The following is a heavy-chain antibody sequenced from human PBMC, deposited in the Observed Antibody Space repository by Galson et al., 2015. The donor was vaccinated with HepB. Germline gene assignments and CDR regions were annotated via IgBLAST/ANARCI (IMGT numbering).Heavy chain of an antibody. Sequence: SVKVSCKASGGTFSSYTISWVRQAPGQGLEWMGRIIPILGIANYAQKFQGRVTITADKSTSTAYMELSSLRSEDTAVYYCARDLGDYFPFDIWGQGTMVTVSS. V-gene: IGHV1-69*04. CDR2: IIPILGIA. CDR1: GGTFSSYT. J-gene: IGHJ3*02. CDR3: ARDLGDYFPFDI. D-gene: IGHD4-17*01.